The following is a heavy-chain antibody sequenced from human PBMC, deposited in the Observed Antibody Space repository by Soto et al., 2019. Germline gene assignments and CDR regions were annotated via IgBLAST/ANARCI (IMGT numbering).Heavy chain of an antibody. Sequence: GGSLRLSCAASGFPFSSYGMHWVRQSPGKGLEWVAFISYDGSNKYYADSVKGRFTISRDNSKNTLYLQMNSLRAEDTAVYYCAKDQTRVGFIDVVVTDHYGMDVWGQGITVTLSS. CDR1: GFPFSSYG. V-gene: IGHV3-30*18. CDR2: ISYDGSNK. D-gene: IGHD2-21*02. J-gene: IGHJ6*02. CDR3: AKDQTRVGFIDVVVTDHYGMDV.